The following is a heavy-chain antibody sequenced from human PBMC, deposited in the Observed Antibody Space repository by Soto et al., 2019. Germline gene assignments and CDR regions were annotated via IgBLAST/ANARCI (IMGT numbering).Heavy chain of an antibody. CDR2: IYWDDDK. J-gene: IGHJ5*02. CDR3: AHSRLGYCSSTSCYNWFDP. V-gene: IGHV2-5*02. D-gene: IGHD2-2*01. Sequence: SGPTLVNPTQTLTLTCTFSGFSLSTSGVGVGWIRQPPGKALEWLALIYWDDDKCYSPSLKSRLTITKDTSKNQVVLTMTNMDPVDTATYHCAHSRLGYCSSTSCYNWFDPWGQGTLVTVSS. CDR1: GFSLSTSGVG.